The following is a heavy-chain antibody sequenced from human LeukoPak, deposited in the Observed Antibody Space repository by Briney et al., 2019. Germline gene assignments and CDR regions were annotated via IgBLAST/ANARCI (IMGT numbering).Heavy chain of an antibody. V-gene: IGHV1-2*02. CDR2: IHPNNGDT. Sequence: ASVRVSCKASGYTFSGTGWYLYWLRQAPGQGLECMGWIHPNNGDTAYAQKFEGRVAMTRDTSISTAYMELRRLRPDDTAVYFCARDGPAQMVDLDYWGQGTLVTVSS. D-gene: IGHD3-10*01. J-gene: IGHJ4*02. CDR1: GYTFSGTGWY. CDR3: ARDGPAQMVDLDY.